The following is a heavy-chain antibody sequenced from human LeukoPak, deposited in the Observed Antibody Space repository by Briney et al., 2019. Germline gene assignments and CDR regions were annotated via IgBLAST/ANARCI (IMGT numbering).Heavy chain of an antibody. CDR2: ISNSASST. J-gene: IGHJ4*02. CDR1: GFTFSTYA. D-gene: IGHD5-18*01. Sequence: GGSLRLSCTASGFTFSTYAMSWVRQAPGKGLAWVSSISNSASSTYYADSVKGRFTISRDNSKNRLYLQMDSLRADDTAVYYCATRSTPGGYSYGYNYWGQGTLVTVSS. V-gene: IGHV3-23*01. CDR3: ATRSTPGGYSYGYNY.